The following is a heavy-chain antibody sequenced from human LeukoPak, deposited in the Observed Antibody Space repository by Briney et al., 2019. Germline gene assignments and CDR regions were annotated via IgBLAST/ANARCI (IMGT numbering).Heavy chain of an antibody. CDR1: GYTFTGYY. CDR2: INLNSGGT. V-gene: IGHV1-2*02. D-gene: IGHD6-13*01. Sequence: GASVKVSCKASGYTFTGYYMHWVRQAPGQGLEWMGWINLNSGGTNYAQKFQGRVTMTRDTSISTAYMELSRLRSDDTAVYYCARVREQQLDFDYWGQGTLVTVSS. CDR3: ARVREQQLDFDY. J-gene: IGHJ4*02.